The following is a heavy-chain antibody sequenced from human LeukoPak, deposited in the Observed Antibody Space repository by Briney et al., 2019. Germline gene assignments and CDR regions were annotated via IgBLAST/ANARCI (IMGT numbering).Heavy chain of an antibody. Sequence: SSETLSLNCAVYGGSFSGYYWTWLRRTPEKGLEWSGEMNRSGSTSYNPSLESRVTISVDTSKNHFSLKLSSVTAAHTAVYYCARGRQDVTMIVVVMTAVAYYLDVWGKGTTVTVS. CDR1: GGSFSGYY. J-gene: IGHJ6*03. CDR3: ARGRQDVTMIVVVMTAVAYYLDV. D-gene: IGHD3-22*01. V-gene: IGHV4-34*01. CDR2: MNRSGST.